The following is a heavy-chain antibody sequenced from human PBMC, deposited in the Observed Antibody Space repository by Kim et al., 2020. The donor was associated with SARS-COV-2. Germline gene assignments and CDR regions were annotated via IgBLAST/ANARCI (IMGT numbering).Heavy chain of an antibody. V-gene: IGHV5-51*01. Sequence: RYSPSFQGQVTISADKSISTAYLQWSSLKASDTAMYYCAVGVVAIPSFDYWGQGTLVTVSS. CDR3: AVGVVAIPSFDY. D-gene: IGHD3-22*01. J-gene: IGHJ4*02.